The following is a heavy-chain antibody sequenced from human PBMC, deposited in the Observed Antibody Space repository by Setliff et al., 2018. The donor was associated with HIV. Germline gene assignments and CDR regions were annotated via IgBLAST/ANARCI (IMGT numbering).Heavy chain of an antibody. CDR1: GFSLSNTRMG. D-gene: IGHD3-3*01. V-gene: IGHV2-26*01. CDR2: IFPNDEK. J-gene: IGHJ4*02. Sequence: SGPTLVNPTETLTLTCTVSGFSLSNTRMGVSWIRQPPGKALEWLAHIFPNDEKSYSASPKSRVTISEDTSKSQVVLTMTNMDPLDTATYFCARYNFRRGYWDYFDYWGQGTQVTVS. CDR3: ARYNFRRGYWDYFDY.